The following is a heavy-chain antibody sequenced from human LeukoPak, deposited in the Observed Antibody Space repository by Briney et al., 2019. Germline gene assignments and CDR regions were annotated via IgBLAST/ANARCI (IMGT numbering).Heavy chain of an antibody. J-gene: IGHJ5*02. CDR3: ARARSVYYYGSGSYLLDP. D-gene: IGHD3-10*01. Sequence: SETLSLTCAVYGGSFSGYYWSWIRQPPGKGLEWIGEINHSGSTNYNPSLKSRVTISVDTSKNQFSLKLSSVTAADTAVYYCARARSVYYYGSGSYLLDPWGQGTLVTVSS. V-gene: IGHV4-34*01. CDR2: INHSGST. CDR1: GGSFSGYY.